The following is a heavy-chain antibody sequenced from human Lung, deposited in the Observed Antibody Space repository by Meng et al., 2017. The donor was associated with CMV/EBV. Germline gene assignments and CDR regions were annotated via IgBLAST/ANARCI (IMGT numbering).Heavy chain of an antibody. CDR1: GFTFSNYW. J-gene: IGHJ3*02. CDR2: IKEDGSEK. Sequence: GXXRLSCAASGFTFSNYWMTWLRQAPGRGLELVAHIKEDGSEKYFVGSVKGRFTISRDNAKNSLYLQMNSLRAEDTAVYYCARDPFIKAFDIWGQGTMVTVSS. CDR3: ARDPFIKAFDI. V-gene: IGHV3-7*01.